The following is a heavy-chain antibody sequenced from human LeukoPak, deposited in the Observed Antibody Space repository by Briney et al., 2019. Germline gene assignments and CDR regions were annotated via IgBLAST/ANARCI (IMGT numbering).Heavy chain of an antibody. Sequence: PSETLSLTCTVSGGSVSSGSYYWSWIRQPPGKGLEWIGYIYYSGSANYNPSLKSRVTISVDTSKNQFSMKLSSVTAADTAVYYCARVVVGATPLRDDASDIWGQGTMVTVSS. CDR1: GGSVSSGSYY. V-gene: IGHV4-61*01. D-gene: IGHD1-26*01. CDR3: ARVVVGATPLRDDASDI. CDR2: IYYSGSA. J-gene: IGHJ3*02.